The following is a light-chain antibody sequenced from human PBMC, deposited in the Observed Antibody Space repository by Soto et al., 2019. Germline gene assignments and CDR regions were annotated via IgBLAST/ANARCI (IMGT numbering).Light chain of an antibody. CDR3: ATWDDSLNGYV. V-gene: IGLV1-44*01. CDR1: GSNIGSNT. CDR2: TNN. J-gene: IGLJ1*01. Sequence: QSVLTQPPSASGTPGQRITISCSGSGSNIGSNTVTWYQQLPRTAPKLLIYTNNQRPSGVPDRFSGSRSGTSASLAISGLQSGDEADYYCATWDDSLNGYVFGTRTKVTVL.